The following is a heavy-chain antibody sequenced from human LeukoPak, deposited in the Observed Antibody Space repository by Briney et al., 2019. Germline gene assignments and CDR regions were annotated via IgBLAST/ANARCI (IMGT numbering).Heavy chain of an antibody. CDR2: IYYSGST. CDR1: GGSISSGGYY. J-gene: IGHJ4*02. CDR3: ARARGDYADY. V-gene: IGHV4-31*03. Sequence: SETLSLTCTVSGGSISSGGYYWSWIRQHPGKGLEWIGYIYYSGSTYYNPSLKSRVTISVDTSKNQFSLKLSSVTAADTAVYYSARARGDYADYWGQGTLVTVSS.